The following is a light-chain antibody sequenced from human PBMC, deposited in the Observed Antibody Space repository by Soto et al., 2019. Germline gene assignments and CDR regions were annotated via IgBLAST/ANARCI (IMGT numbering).Light chain of an antibody. Sequence: QSLLTQPPSVSGAPGQRVTITCSGSGSNIGAGYDVHWYQHVPGMPPRLLIFGTTNRPSIVPDRFSGSKSGTSASLAITGIQAEDEADYYCQSYDTRLTAWIFGGGTKVTVL. J-gene: IGLJ2*01. CDR2: GTT. V-gene: IGLV1-40*01. CDR1: GSNIGAGYD. CDR3: QSYDTRLTAWI.